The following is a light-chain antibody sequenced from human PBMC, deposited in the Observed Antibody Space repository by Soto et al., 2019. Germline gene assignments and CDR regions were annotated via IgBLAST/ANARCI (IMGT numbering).Light chain of an antibody. CDR2: GAS. J-gene: IGKJ2*01. CDR3: QQYGSPSYT. CDR1: QSVSSSY. V-gene: IGKV3-20*01. Sequence: EIVLTQSPGTLSLSPGERATLSCRASQSVSSSYLAWYQQKPGQAPRLLIYGASSRATGIPDRFSVSGSGTDFTLTISRLEPEDFAVYYCQQYGSPSYTFGQGTKLEIK.